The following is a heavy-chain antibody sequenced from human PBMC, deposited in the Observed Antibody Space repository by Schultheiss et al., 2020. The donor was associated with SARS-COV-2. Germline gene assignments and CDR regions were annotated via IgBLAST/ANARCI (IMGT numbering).Heavy chain of an antibody. CDR2: MNPNSGNT. CDR1: GYTFTSYD. Sequence: ASVKVSCKASGYTFTSYDINWVRQATGQGLEWMGWMNPNSGNTGYAQKFQGRVTMTRNTSISTAYMELSSLRSEDTAVYYCARVPEVVPSRGGWFDPWGQGTLVTVSS. CDR3: ARVPEVVPSRGGWFDP. J-gene: IGHJ5*02. V-gene: IGHV1-8*01. D-gene: IGHD2-21*01.